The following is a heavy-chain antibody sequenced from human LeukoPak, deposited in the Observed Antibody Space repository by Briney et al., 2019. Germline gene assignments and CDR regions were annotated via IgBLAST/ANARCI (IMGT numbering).Heavy chain of an antibody. CDR3: ARSAELGYCSSTSCYTDDY. D-gene: IGHD2-2*02. V-gene: IGHV1-18*01. J-gene: IGHJ4*02. Sequence: ASVKVSCKASGYTFTSYGTSWVRQAPGQGLEWMGWISAYNGNTNYAQKLQGRVTMTTDTSTSTAYMELRSLRSDDTAVYYCARSAELGYCSSTSCYTDDYWGQGTLVTVSS. CDR2: ISAYNGNT. CDR1: GYTFTSYG.